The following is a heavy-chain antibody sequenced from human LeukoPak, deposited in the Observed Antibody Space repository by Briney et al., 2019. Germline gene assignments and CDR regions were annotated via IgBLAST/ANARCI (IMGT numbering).Heavy chain of an antibody. Sequence: GGSLRLSCAASGFTFSSYWMNWVRQAPGKGLEWVANIKQDGSEKYYVDSVKGRFAISRDNAKNSLYLQMNSLRAEDTAVYYCARDRTTLTVTSSDLDAFDIWGKGRWSPSLQ. V-gene: IGHV3-7*01. J-gene: IGHJ3*02. CDR1: GFTFSSYW. CDR3: ARDRTTLTVTSSDLDAFDI. CDR2: IKQDGSEK. D-gene: IGHD4-17*01.